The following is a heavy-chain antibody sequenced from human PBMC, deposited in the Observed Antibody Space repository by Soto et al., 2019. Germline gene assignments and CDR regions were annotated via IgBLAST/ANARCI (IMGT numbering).Heavy chain of an antibody. J-gene: IGHJ6*03. CDR1: GGSISSYD. CDR2: IYYSGST. V-gene: IGHV4-59*08. CDR3: ARSDTAMGPSYYYYMDV. D-gene: IGHD5-18*01. Sequence: SETLSLTCTVSGGSISSYDWSWIRQPPGKGLEWIGYIYYSGSTNYNPSLKSRVTISVDTSKNQFSLKLSSVTAADTAVYYCARSDTAMGPSYYYYMDVWGKGTTVTVSS.